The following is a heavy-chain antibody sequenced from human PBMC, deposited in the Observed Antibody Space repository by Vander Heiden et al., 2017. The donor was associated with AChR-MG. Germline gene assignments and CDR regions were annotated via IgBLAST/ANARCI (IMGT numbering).Heavy chain of an antibody. CDR1: GLTLSHFV. CDR2: INENGANT. D-gene: IGHD3-22*01. CDR3: AKDLRGWAYSFDY. V-gene: IGHV3-23*01. Sequence: EVQLLESGGRLVQPGGSLRLSCAASGLTLSHFVMAWVRQAPGKGLEWVSTINENGANTYYTDSVQGRFTISRDNSKDTLYLQMNSLRAEDTAIYYCAKDLRGWAYSFDYWGQGTLVSVSS. J-gene: IGHJ4*02.